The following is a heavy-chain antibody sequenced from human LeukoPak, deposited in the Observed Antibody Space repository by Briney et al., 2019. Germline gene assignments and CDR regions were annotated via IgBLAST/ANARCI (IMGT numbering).Heavy chain of an antibody. Sequence: GGSLRLSCAASGFTFDDYGMSWVRQAPGKGLEWVSGINWNGGSTGYADSVKGRFTNSRDNAKNSLYLQMNSLRAEDTALYYCARVGVTVNYFDYWGQGTLVTVSS. D-gene: IGHD4-17*01. CDR1: GFTFDDYG. J-gene: IGHJ4*02. CDR3: ARVGVTVNYFDY. CDR2: INWNGGST. V-gene: IGHV3-20*04.